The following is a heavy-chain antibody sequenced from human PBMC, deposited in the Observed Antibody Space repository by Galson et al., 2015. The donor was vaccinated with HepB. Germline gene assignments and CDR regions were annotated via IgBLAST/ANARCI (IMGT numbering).Heavy chain of an antibody. D-gene: IGHD2-15*01. J-gene: IGHJ5*02. V-gene: IGHV1-18*01. Sequence: SVKVSCKVSGYRFSSYSITWVRQAPGQGLEWMGWISAYNRKTNYAQKFQGRVTMTTDTSTSTAYMEMRRLRSDDTAVYYCARGGFVVWVAAIQSNWFDPWGQGTLVTVSS. CDR1: GYRFSSYS. CDR2: ISAYNRKT. CDR3: ARGGFVVWVAAIQSNWFDP.